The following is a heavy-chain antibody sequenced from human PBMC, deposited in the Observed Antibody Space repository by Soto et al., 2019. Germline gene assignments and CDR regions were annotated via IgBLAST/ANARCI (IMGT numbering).Heavy chain of an antibody. J-gene: IGHJ3*02. CDR1: GFTFSSYA. CDR2: ISSNGGST. D-gene: IGHD7-27*01. V-gene: IGHV3-64D*06. CDR3: VKDMTAALTGDAFDI. Sequence: GESLKISCSASGFTFSSYAMHWVRQALGKGLEYVSAISSNGGSTYYADSVKGRFTISRDNSKNTLYLQMSSLRAEDTAVYYCVKDMTAALTGDAFDIWGQGTMVTVSS.